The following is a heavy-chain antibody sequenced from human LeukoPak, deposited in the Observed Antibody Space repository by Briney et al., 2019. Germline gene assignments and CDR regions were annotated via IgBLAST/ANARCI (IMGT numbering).Heavy chain of an antibody. D-gene: IGHD2-2*01. CDR3: AASLPNIVVVPAAKGPFGS. Sequence: GGSLRLSCAASGFTFSSYGMHWVRQAPGKGLEWVAVISYDGSNKYYADSVKGRFTISRDNSKNTLYLQMSSLRAEDTAVYYCAASLPNIVVVPAAKGPFGSWGQGTLVTVSS. J-gene: IGHJ5*02. CDR2: ISYDGSNK. V-gene: IGHV3-30*03. CDR1: GFTFSSYG.